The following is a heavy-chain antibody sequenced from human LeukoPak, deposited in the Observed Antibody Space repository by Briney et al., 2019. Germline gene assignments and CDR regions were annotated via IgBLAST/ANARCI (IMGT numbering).Heavy chain of an antibody. J-gene: IGHJ4*02. CDR1: GGSISDYH. CDR3: ATYIWARHFDY. CDR2: VHYSGST. Sequence: SETLSLTCTVSGGSISDYHWSWIRQPPGEGLEWIGYVHYSGSTNYNPSLQSRVTISVDTSNSQFSLDLSSVTAADTAVYYCATYIWARHFDYWGQGALVTVSS. V-gene: IGHV4-59*01. D-gene: IGHD3-16*01.